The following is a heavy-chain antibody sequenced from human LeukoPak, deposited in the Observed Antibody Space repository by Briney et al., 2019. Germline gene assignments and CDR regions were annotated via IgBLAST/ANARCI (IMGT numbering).Heavy chain of an antibody. J-gene: IGHJ4*02. D-gene: IGHD3-3*01. CDR2: MKGDGSEI. CDR1: GFTFSTYW. CDR3: ARDGVLREFWSGYQPGSPFDY. Sequence: PGGSLRLSCSASGFTFSTYWMTWVRQAPGKGLEWVANMKGDGSEIHYVDSVKGRFTISRDNTKNSLYLQMNYLRAEDTAVYYCARDGVLREFWSGYQPGSPFDYWGQGTLVTVSS. V-gene: IGHV3-7*01.